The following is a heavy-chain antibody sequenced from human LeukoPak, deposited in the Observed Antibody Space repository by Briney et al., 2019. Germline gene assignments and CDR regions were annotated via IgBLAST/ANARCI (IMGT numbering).Heavy chain of an antibody. D-gene: IGHD2-2*01. CDR2: INHSGST. CDR3: ARVRVVPTDLTDYYYMDV. CDR1: GGSFSGYY. J-gene: IGHJ6*03. Sequence: SETLSLTCAVYGGSFSGYYWSWIRQPPGKGLEWIGEINHSGSTNYNPSLKSRVIISVDTSKNQFSLRLSSVTAADTAVYYCARVRVVPTDLTDYYYMDVWGKGTTVTVSS. V-gene: IGHV4-34*01.